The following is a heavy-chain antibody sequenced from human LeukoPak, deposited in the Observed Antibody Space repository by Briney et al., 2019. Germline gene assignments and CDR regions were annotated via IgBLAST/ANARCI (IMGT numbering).Heavy chain of an antibody. J-gene: IGHJ5*02. CDR3: ARGPTDP. D-gene: IGHD1-26*01. V-gene: IGHV4-34*01. CDR2: INHSGST. CDR1: GGSFSGYY. Sequence: SETLSLTCAVYGGSFSGYYWSWIRQPPGKGLEWIGEINHSGSTNYNPSLKSRVTISVDTTKNQFSLKLSSVTAADTAVYYCARGPTDPWGQGTLVTVSS.